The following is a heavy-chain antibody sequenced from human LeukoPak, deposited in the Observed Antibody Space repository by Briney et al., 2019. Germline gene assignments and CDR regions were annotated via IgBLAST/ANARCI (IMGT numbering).Heavy chain of an antibody. CDR1: GFTFSSYA. CDR3: ARDNGYYYDSSGYYYVPTLDY. V-gene: IGHV3-30-3*01. D-gene: IGHD3-22*01. CDR2: ISYDGSNK. J-gene: IGHJ4*02. Sequence: GGSLRLSCAASGFTFSSYAMHWVRQAPGKGLEWVAVISYDGSNKYYADSVKGRFTISRDNSKNTLYLQMNSLRAEDTAVYYCARDNGYYYDSSGYYYVPTLDYWGQGTLVTVSS.